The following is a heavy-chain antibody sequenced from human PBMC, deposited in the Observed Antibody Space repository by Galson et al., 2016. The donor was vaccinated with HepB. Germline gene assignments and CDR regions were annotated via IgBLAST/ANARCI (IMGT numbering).Heavy chain of an antibody. CDR1: GFNFNSYS. CDR3: AKVPSMVRGS. CDR2: ISYDGSYS. J-gene: IGHJ3*01. Sequence: SLRLSCAASGFNFNSYSMYWVRQAPGKGLEWVALISYDGSYSSYADSVKGRFTISRDNSKKTLYLQMNSLRAEDTAVYYCAKVPSMVRGSWGQGTMVTVSS. V-gene: IGHV3-30*04. D-gene: IGHD3-10*01.